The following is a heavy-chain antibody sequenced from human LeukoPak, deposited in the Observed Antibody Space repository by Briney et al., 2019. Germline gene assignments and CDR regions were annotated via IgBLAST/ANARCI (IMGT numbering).Heavy chain of an antibody. D-gene: IGHD2-15*01. J-gene: IGHJ4*02. V-gene: IGHV1-46*01. CDR1: GYTFTSYY. CDR2: INPSGGST. CDR3: ARAKAGDAPHEDKFDY. Sequence: ASVKVSCKASGYTFTSYYMHWVRQAPGQGLEWMGIINPSGGSTSYAQKCQGRVTMTRDTSTSTVYMELSSLRSEDTAVYYCARAKAGDAPHEDKFDYWGQGTLVTVSS.